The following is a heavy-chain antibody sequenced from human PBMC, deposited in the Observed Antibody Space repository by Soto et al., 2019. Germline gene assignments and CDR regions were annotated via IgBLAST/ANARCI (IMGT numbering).Heavy chain of an antibody. CDR3: TKALTVYVYAY. V-gene: IGHV3-23*01. Sequence: PGGSLRLSCAASGFTFSSYAMSWVRQPPGKGLEWVSAISGSGGSTYYADSVKGRFTISRDNSKNTLYLQMNSLRAEDTAVYYCTKALTVYVYAYWGQGTLVTVS. CDR2: ISGSGGST. D-gene: IGHD1-20*01. J-gene: IGHJ4*02. CDR1: GFTFSSYA.